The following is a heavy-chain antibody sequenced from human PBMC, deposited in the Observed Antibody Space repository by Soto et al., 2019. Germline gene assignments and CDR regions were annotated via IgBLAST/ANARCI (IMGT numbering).Heavy chain of an antibody. V-gene: IGHV4-4*02. CDR1: GGSISSSNW. CDR3: ARVSGSYYYGMDA. CDR2: IYHSGST. D-gene: IGHD1-26*01. J-gene: IGHJ6*02. Sequence: PSETLSLTCAVSGGSISSSNWWSWVRQPPGKGLEWIGEIYHSGSTNYNPSLKSRVTISVDKSKNQFSLKLSSVTAADTAVYYCARVSGSYYYGMDAWGQGTTVTVSS.